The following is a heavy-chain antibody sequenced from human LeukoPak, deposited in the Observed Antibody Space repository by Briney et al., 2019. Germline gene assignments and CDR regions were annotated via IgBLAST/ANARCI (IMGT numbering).Heavy chain of an antibody. J-gene: IGHJ6*04. V-gene: IGHV3-7*03. CDR3: ARDRGTTPGIYYGMDV. D-gene: IGHD1-14*01. CDR1: GCSLSGFW. CDR2: IKQDGSEK. Sequence: GGSLRLSCVASGCSLSGFWIRWVRQAPGKGLEWVAAIKQDGSEKHYVDSVKGRTTISRDNAQNSLYLQINSLRVEDSAVYYCARDRGTTPGIYYGMDVWGKGTTVTVSS.